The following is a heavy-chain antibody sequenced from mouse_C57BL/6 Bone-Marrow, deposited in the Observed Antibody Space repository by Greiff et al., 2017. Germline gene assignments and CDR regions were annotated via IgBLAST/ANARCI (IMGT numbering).Heavy chain of an antibody. CDR3: VRDGFGYYGSSYGYFDV. J-gene: IGHJ1*03. Sequence: EVKVVESGGGLVQPKGSLKLSCAASGFTFTTYAMHWVRQAPGKGLEWFARIRSKSSNYATYYANSVKDRFTNSRDKSQSMLYLQMNNLKSEETAMYYCVRDGFGYYGSSYGYFDVWGTGTTVTVSS. CDR1: GFTFTTYA. D-gene: IGHD1-1*01. CDR2: IRSKSSNYAT. V-gene: IGHV10-3*01.